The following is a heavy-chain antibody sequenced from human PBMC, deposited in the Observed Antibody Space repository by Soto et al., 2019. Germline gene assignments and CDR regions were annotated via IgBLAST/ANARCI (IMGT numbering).Heavy chain of an antibody. CDR2: ISSSSSTI. D-gene: IGHD2-15*01. J-gene: IGHJ6*03. V-gene: IGHV3-48*01. CDR1: GFTFSSYS. CDR3: AKIALTYYYYMDV. Sequence: EVQLVESGGGLVQPGGSLRLSCAASGFTFSSYSMNWVRQAPGKGLEWVSHISSSSSTIYYADSVKGRFTISRDNAKNSLYLQMNSLRAEDTAVYYCAKIALTYYYYMDVWGKGTTVTVSS.